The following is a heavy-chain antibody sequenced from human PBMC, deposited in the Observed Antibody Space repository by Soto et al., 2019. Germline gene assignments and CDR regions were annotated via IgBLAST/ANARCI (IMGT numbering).Heavy chain of an antibody. J-gene: IGHJ4*02. D-gene: IGHD5-18*01. V-gene: IGHV3-74*01. CDR1: GFTFSSYW. Sequence: EVQLVESGGGLVQPGESLTLSCAASGFTFSSYWMHWVRQAPGKGLVWVSRIKTDGSGTYYADSVQGRFTISRDNAKNTLYLQMNSLIVEDTAVYFCARGYGDRFDGNGYLGRHWGQGTLVTVSS. CDR2: IKTDGSGT. CDR3: ARGYGDRFDGNGYLGRH.